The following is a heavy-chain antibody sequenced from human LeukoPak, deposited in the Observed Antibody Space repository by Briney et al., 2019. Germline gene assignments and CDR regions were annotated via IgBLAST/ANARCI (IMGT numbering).Heavy chain of an antibody. Sequence: PGESLRLSCAASGFTFSSYAMSWVRQAPGKGLEWVSAISGSGGSTYYADSVKGRFTISRDNSKNTLYLQMNSLRAEDTAVYYCAKVPYGDYLYYFDYWGQGTLVTVSS. J-gene: IGHJ4*02. CDR3: AKVPYGDYLYYFDY. CDR1: GFTFSSYA. V-gene: IGHV3-23*01. D-gene: IGHD4-17*01. CDR2: ISGSGGST.